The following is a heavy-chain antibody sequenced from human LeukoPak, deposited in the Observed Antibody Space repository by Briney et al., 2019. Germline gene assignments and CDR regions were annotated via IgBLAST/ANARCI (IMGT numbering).Heavy chain of an antibody. CDR2: ISSRGSTI. CDR3: ARGFIAVPTPRADY. D-gene: IGHD6-19*01. J-gene: IGHJ4*02. Sequence: LSLTCTVSGGSISSYYWSWIRQAPGKGLEWVSYISSRGSTIYYADSVKGRFTISRDNAKNSLYLQMNSLRAEDTAVYYCARGFIAVPTPRADYWGQGTRVTVSS. V-gene: IGHV3-11*01. CDR1: GGSISSYY.